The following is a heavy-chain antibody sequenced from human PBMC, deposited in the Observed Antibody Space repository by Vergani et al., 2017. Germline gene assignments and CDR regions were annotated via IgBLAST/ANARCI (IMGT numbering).Heavy chain of an antibody. V-gene: IGHV3-11*06. CDR3: ARGAANWFDP. CDR2: ISSSSSYT. CDR1: GFTFSDYY. J-gene: IGHJ5*02. Sequence: QVQLVESGGGVVQPGRSLRLSCAASGFTFSDYYMSWIRQAPGKGLEWVSYISSSSSYTNYADSVKGRFTISRDNAKNSLYLQMNSLRAEDTAVYYCARGAANWFDPWGQGTLVTVSS. D-gene: IGHD6-25*01.